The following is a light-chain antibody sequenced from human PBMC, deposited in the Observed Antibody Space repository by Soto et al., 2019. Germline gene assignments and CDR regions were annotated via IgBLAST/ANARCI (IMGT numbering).Light chain of an antibody. Sequence: LSVSPGERATLSCRASQSVSTNLAWCRQKPGQGPRLLIFGASTRAIGIPARFSGSGSGTDFTLSICTLRCENFVLCYTHRYIVLPLTFGPGTKVAIK. CDR2: GAS. J-gene: IGKJ3*01. CDR1: QSVSTN. CDR3: HRYIVLPLT. V-gene: IGKV3-15*01.